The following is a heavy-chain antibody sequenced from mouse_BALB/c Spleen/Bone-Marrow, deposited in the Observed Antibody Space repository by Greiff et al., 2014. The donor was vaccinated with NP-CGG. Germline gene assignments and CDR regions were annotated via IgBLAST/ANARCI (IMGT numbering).Heavy chain of an antibody. CDR1: GFTFSSYA. J-gene: IGHJ2*01. Sequence: EVQVVESGGGLVKPGGSLKLSCAASGFTFSSYAMSWVRQTPEKRLEWVATISSGGSYTYYPDSVKGRFTISRDNAKNTLYLQMSSLRSEDTAMYYCARQGYHRYDGRGFDYLGQGTTLTVSS. V-gene: IGHV5-9-3*01. CDR3: ARQGYHRYDGRGFDY. D-gene: IGHD2-14*01. CDR2: ISSGGSYT.